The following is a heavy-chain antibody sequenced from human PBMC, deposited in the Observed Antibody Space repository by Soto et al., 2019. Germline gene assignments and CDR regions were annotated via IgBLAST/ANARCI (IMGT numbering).Heavy chain of an antibody. D-gene: IGHD6-13*01. V-gene: IGHV3-21*01. CDR1: GFTFRSFT. CDR2: ISSNSAYI. J-gene: IGHJ5*02. CDR3: TRDASRDSSARGWFEP. Sequence: GGSLRLSCAASGFTFRSFTMNWVRQAPGKGLEWVSTISSNSAYIYYTDALRGRFTISRDNAKNSLHLQMNSLRAEDTAVYYCTRDASRDSSARGWFEPWGPGTLVTVSS.